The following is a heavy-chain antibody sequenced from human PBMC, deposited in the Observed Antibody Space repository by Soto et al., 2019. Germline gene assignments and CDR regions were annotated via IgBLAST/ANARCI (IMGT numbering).Heavy chain of an antibody. CDR3: ARDNKVSKGYGMDV. CDR2: IHSSGTF. J-gene: IGHJ6*02. V-gene: IGHV4-4*07. Sequence: PSETLSLTCTVSKGSISGSYWSWVRQPAGKRLEWIGRIHSSGTFNYNPSLKSRVTVSVDTSKNQVSLKLSSVTAADTAVYFCARDNKVSKGYGMDVWGQGTTVTVSS. CDR1: KGSISGSY.